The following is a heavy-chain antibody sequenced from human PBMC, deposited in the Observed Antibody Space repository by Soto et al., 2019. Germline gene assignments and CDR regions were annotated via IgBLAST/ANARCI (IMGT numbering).Heavy chain of an antibody. CDR3: ARDRDFRGDPPSAFDI. J-gene: IGHJ3*02. V-gene: IGHV4-31*03. D-gene: IGHD3-10*01. CDR1: GGSISSGGYY. Sequence: QVQLQESGPGLVKPSQTLSLTCTVSGGSISSGGYYWSWIRQHPGKGLEWIGYIYYSGSTYYNPSLKSRVTISVDTSKNQFSLKLSSVTAADTAVYYCARDRDFRGDPPSAFDIWGQGTMVTVSS. CDR2: IYYSGST.